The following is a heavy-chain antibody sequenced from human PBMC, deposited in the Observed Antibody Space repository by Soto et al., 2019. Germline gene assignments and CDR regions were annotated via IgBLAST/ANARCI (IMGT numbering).Heavy chain of an antibody. CDR3: ARDVPLNYYDGTFSYYAMDV. CDR2: IIPFFKAT. J-gene: IGHJ6*01. D-gene: IGHD3-16*01. CDR1: GGTFSSHA. V-gene: IGHV1-69*13. Sequence: SVKVSCKASGGTFSSHAISWVRQAPGQGPEWMGGIIPFFKATNYAQKFQGRVTITADDSTSTAYMDLYSLRSEDTAVYYCARDVPLNYYDGTFSYYAMDVRGQGTTVTVSS.